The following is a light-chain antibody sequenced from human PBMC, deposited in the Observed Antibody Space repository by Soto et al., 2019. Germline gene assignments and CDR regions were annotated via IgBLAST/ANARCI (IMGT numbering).Light chain of an antibody. J-gene: IGKJ4*01. V-gene: IGKV1-5*01. CDR2: DAS. CDR3: QQYDNYPLT. Sequence: DIQMTQSPSTLSASVGDTVTVTCRASQSVSGWLAWYQQKPGKAPKLLIYDASSLESGVPSRFSGSGFGTEFSLTISSPQPDDFATYYCQQYDNYPLTFGGGTKVDIK. CDR1: QSVSGW.